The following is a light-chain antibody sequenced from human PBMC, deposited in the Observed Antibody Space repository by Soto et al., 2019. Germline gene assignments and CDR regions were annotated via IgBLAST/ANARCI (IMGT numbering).Light chain of an antibody. Sequence: QLVLTQPPSVSGAPGQRVTISCTGSSSNIGAGYDVHWYQQLPGTAPKLLIYGNSNRPSGVPDRFSGSKSGTSASLAITGLQAEDEADYYCQSYDSSLSGSGSVFGGGTKLTVL. CDR2: GNS. J-gene: IGLJ2*01. CDR1: SSNIGAGYD. CDR3: QSYDSSLSGSGSV. V-gene: IGLV1-40*01.